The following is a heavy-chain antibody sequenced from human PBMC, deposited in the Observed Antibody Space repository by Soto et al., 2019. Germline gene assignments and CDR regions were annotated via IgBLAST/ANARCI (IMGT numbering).Heavy chain of an antibody. V-gene: IGHV4-39*01. CDR2: IYYSGST. Sequence: PSETLSLTCTVSGGSISSSSYYWGWIRQPPGKGLEWIGSIYYSGSTYYNPSLKSRVTISVDTSKNQFSLKLSSVTAADTAVYYCARHIPYYYGSGSYTYYFDYWGQGTLVTVSS. CDR3: ARHIPYYYGSGSYTYYFDY. CDR1: GGSISSSSYY. J-gene: IGHJ4*02. D-gene: IGHD3-10*01.